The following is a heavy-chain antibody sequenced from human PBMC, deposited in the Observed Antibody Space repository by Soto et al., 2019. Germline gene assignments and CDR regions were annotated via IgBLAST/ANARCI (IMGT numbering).Heavy chain of an antibody. J-gene: IGHJ6*02. Sequence: GGSLRLSCAASGFNFRNYDMHWVRHVPGKGLEWVSAIGTIGDTYYRDSVKGRFTISREDAKYSLYLQMNSLTAGDTAVYYCAREIREAVGRGHHYYGIDVWGQGTTVTV. CDR2: IGTIGDT. D-gene: IGHD6-13*01. V-gene: IGHV3-13*04. CDR1: GFNFRNYD. CDR3: AREIREAVGRGHHYYGIDV.